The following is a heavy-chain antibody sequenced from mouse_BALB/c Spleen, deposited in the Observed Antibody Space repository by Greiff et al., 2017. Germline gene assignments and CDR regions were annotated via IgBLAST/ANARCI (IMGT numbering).Heavy chain of an antibody. CDR1: GFNIKDYY. D-gene: IGHD1-1*02. Sequence: EVQLQQSGAELVRSGASVKLSCTASGFNIKDYYMHWVKQRPEQGLEWIGWIDPENGDTEYAPKFQGKATMTADTSSNTAYLQLSSLTSEDTAVYYCNAFSMGDYWGQGTSVTVSS. V-gene: IGHV14-4*02. CDR3: NAFSMGDY. CDR2: IDPENGDT. J-gene: IGHJ4*01.